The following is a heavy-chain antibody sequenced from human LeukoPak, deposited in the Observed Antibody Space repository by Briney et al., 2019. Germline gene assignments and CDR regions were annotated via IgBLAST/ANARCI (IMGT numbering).Heavy chain of an antibody. Sequence: PGGSLRLSCAASGFTFSSYAMSWVRQAPGKGLEWVSAISGSGGSTYYADSVKGRFTISRDNSKNTLYLQMNSLRAEDTAVCYCAKDRSGWPEGMDVWGKGTTVTVSS. CDR1: GFTFSSYA. D-gene: IGHD6-19*01. CDR2: ISGSGGST. CDR3: AKDRSGWPEGMDV. V-gene: IGHV3-23*01. J-gene: IGHJ6*04.